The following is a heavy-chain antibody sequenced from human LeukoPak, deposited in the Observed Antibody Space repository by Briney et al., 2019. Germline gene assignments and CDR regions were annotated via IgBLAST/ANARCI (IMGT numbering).Heavy chain of an antibody. CDR2: IYNSGSP. Sequence: SETLSLTRSVSGGSISTDYWSWIRQTPGKGLEEIGYIYNSGSPNYNPSLEGRVTMSIDTSKNHFSLKLSSVTAADTAVYYCTRGRYYEPIDSWGQGTLVTVSS. D-gene: IGHD3-3*01. V-gene: IGHV4-59*01. CDR1: GGSISTDY. J-gene: IGHJ4*02. CDR3: TRGRYYEPIDS.